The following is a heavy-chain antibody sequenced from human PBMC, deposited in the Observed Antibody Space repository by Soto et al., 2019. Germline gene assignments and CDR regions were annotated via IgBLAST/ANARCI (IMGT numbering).Heavy chain of an antibody. V-gene: IGHV3-33*01. CDR2: IWDDGSNK. D-gene: IGHD3-10*01. CDR1: GFTFSSYG. CDR3: ARAMVRGFNCDY. Sequence: QVQLVESVGGVVQPGRSLRLSCAASGFTFSSYGMHWVRQAPGKGLEWVAVIWDDGSNKYYADSVKGRFTISRDNSKNKLYLQMNSLRAEDKAVYYCARAMVRGFNCDYWGQGTLVTVSS. J-gene: IGHJ4*02.